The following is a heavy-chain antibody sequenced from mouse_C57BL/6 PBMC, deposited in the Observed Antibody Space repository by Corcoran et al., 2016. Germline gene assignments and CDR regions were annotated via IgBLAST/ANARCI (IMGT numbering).Heavy chain of an antibody. CDR3: ARPSYYSNYGDAMDD. V-gene: IGHV9-3*01. J-gene: IGHJ4*01. D-gene: IGHD2-5*01. CDR2: INTYSGVP. CDR1: GYTFTTYG. Sequence: QIQLVQSGPELKKPGETVKISCKASGYTFTTYGMSWVKQAPGKGLKWMGWINTYSGVPTYADDFKGRFAFSLETSASTAYLQINNLKNEDTATYFGARPSYYSNYGDAMDDWGQGTSVTVSS.